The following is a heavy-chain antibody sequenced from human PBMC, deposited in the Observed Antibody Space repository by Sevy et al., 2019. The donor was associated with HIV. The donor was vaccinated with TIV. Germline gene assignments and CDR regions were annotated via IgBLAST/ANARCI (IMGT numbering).Heavy chain of an antibody. Sequence: GGSLRLSCAASGFTFSSYSMNWVRQAPGKGLEWVSSISSSSSYIYYADSVKGRFTISRDNAKNSLYLQMNSLRAEDTAVYYCARDGIYDFWSGYFYAFDIWGQGTMVTVSS. CDR2: ISSSSSYI. V-gene: IGHV3-21*01. J-gene: IGHJ3*02. D-gene: IGHD3-3*01. CDR3: ARDGIYDFWSGYFYAFDI. CDR1: GFTFSSYS.